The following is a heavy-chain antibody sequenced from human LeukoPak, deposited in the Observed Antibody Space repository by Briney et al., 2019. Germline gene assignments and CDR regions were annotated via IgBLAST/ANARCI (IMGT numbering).Heavy chain of an antibody. V-gene: IGHV3-30*18. Sequence: GGSLRLSCAASGFTFSSYGMHWVRQAPGKGLEWVAVISYDGSNKYYADSVKGRFTISRDNSKNTLYLQLNRLRAEDTAVYYCAKWGDYDILTGYYDSDYWGQGTLVTVSS. CDR1: GFTFSSYG. D-gene: IGHD3-9*01. J-gene: IGHJ4*02. CDR2: ISYDGSNK. CDR3: AKWGDYDILTGYYDSDY.